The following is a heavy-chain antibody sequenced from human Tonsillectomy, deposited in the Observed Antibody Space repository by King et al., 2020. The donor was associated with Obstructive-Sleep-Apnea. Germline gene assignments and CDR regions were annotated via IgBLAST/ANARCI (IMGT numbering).Heavy chain of an antibody. D-gene: IGHD3-10*01. Sequence: VQLVESGGGVVQPGRSLRLSCAASGFTFSTIVMHWVRQAPGKGLEWVAVISFEGGIKYYADAVKGRFTISRDNSKNTVSLQMNSLRAEDTAGYYGSKEVPRGVLDYWGQGTLVTVSS. V-gene: IGHV3-30*18. CDR1: GFTFSTIV. CDR2: ISFEGGIK. J-gene: IGHJ4*02. CDR3: SKEVPRGVLDY.